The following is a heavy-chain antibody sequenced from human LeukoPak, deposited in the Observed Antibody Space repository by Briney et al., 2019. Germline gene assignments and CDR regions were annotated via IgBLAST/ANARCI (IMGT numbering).Heavy chain of an antibody. CDR1: GFTVSSNY. CDR3: ARGEARYDYVWGSYRYTIEDY. Sequence: PGGSLRLSCAASGFTVSSNYMSWVRQAPGKGLEWVSVIYSGGSTYYADSVKGRFTISRDNSKNTLYLQMNSLRAEDTAVYYCARGEARYDYVWGSYRYTIEDYWGQGTLVTVSS. D-gene: IGHD3-16*02. J-gene: IGHJ4*02. CDR2: IYSGGST. V-gene: IGHV3-53*01.